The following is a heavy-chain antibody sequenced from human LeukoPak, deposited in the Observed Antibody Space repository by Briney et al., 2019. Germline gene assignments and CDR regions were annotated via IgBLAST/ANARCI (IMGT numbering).Heavy chain of an antibody. Sequence: PGGSLRLSCAASGFTFSSYSMNWVRQAPGKGLEWVSYISSSSSTIYYADSVKGRFTISRDNAKNSLYLQMNSLRAEDTAVYYCARDRGSSGAFDIRGQGTMVTVSS. D-gene: IGHD1-26*01. CDR1: GFTFSSYS. CDR3: ARDRGSSGAFDI. CDR2: ISSSSSTI. V-gene: IGHV3-48*01. J-gene: IGHJ3*02.